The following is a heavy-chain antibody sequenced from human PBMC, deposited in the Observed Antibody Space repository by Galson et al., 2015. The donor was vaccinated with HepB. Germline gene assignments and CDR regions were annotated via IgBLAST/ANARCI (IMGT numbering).Heavy chain of an antibody. J-gene: IGHJ3*02. CDR1: GYTFTSYG. Sequence: SVTVSCKASGYTFTSYGISWVRQAPGQGLEWMGWISAYNGNTNYAQKLQGRVTMTTDTSTSTAYMELRSLRSDDTAVYYRARADTESDAFDIWGQGTMVTVSS. D-gene: IGHD5-18*01. CDR3: ARADTESDAFDI. V-gene: IGHV1-18*01. CDR2: ISAYNGNT.